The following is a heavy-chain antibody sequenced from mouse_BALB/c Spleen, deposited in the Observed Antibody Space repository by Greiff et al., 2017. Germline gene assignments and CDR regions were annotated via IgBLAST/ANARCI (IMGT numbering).Heavy chain of an antibody. D-gene: IGHD2-2*01. CDR2: IWTGGGT. CDR3: VREGRIYYGYDDAMDY. V-gene: IGHV2-9-2*01. J-gene: IGHJ4*01. Sequence: QVQLKESGPGLVAPSQSLSITCTVSGFSLTSYDISWIRQPPGKGLEWLGVIWTGGGTNYNSAFMSRLSISKDNSKSQVFLKMNSLQTDDTAIYYCVREGRIYYGYDDAMDYWGQGTSVTVSS. CDR1: GFSLTSYD.